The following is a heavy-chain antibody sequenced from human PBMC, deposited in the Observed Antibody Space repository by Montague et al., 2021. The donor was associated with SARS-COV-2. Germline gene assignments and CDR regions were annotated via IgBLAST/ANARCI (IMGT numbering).Heavy chain of an antibody. CDR3: AKQALTRYCTSTTCFGAAFDI. D-gene: IGHD2-2*01. V-gene: IGHV4-61*05. CDR1: GGSISSSSYY. CDR2: IYYSGST. J-gene: IGHJ3*02. Sequence: SETLSLTCTVSGGSISSSSYYWGWIRQPPGKGLEWIGFIYYSGSTNYNPSLKSRVTISVDTSKNQFSLKLSSVTAADTAVYHCAKQALTRYCTSTTCFGAAFDIWGQGTMVTVSS.